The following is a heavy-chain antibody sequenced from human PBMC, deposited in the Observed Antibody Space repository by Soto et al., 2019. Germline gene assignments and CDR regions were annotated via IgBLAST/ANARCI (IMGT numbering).Heavy chain of an antibody. CDR2: MNPNSGNT. D-gene: IGHD3-22*01. V-gene: IGHV1-8*01. J-gene: IGHJ4*02. CDR3: ARADYYDRSGYLLPCGY. Sequence: QVQLVQSGAEVKKPGASVKVSCKAPGYTFTSYDINWVRQATGQGLEWMGWMNPNSGNTGYAQKFQGRVTMTRNTSISTAYMELSSLRSEDTAVYYCARADYYDRSGYLLPCGYWGQGTLVTVSS. CDR1: GYTFTSYD.